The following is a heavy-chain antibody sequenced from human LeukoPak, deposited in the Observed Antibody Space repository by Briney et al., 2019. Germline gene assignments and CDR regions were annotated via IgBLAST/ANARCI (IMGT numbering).Heavy chain of an antibody. CDR2: IASDGSST. J-gene: IGHJ4*02. D-gene: IGHD4-23*01. V-gene: IGHV3-74*01. CDR3: ARGRPHGNDY. CDR1: GFTFTNAW. Sequence: GGSLRLSCAASGFTFTNAWMTWVRQAPGKGLVWVSRIASDGSSTTYADSVKGRFSISRDNAKNTLYLQMNSLRVEDTAVYYCARGRPHGNDYWGQGTLVTVSS.